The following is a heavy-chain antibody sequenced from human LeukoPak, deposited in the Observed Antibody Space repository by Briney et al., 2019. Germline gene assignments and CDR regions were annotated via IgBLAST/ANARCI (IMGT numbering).Heavy chain of an antibody. CDR2: IYYSGST. CDR1: GGPISSSSYY. V-gene: IGHV4-39*01. CDR3: ARHLRWLQPFDY. D-gene: IGHD5-24*01. Sequence: PSETLSLTCTVSGGPISSSSYYWGWIRQPPGKGLEWIGSIYYSGSTYYNPSLKSRVTISADTSKNQFSLKLSSVTAADTAVYYCARHLRWLQPFDYWGQGTLVTVSS. J-gene: IGHJ4*02.